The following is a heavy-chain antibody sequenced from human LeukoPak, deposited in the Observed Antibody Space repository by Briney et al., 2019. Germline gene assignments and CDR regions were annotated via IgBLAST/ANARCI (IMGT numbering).Heavy chain of an antibody. Sequence: SVKVSCKTSGGTFSSYAFSWVRQAPGQGLQWMGGIIPILGTTNYAQQFQGRVTITADKSTSTAYMELSSLRSEDTAVYYCARVTDYGDSLFFDYWGQGTLVTVSS. J-gene: IGHJ4*02. CDR2: IIPILGTT. D-gene: IGHD4-17*01. V-gene: IGHV1-69*10. CDR1: GGTFSSYA. CDR3: ARVTDYGDSLFFDY.